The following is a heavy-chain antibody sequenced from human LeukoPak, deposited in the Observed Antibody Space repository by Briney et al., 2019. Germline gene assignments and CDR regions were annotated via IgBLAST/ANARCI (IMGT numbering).Heavy chain of an antibody. Sequence: GESLKISCKGSGYSFASYWISWVRQMPGKGLEWMGRIDPSDSYTDYSPSFQGHVTISADKSISTAYLQWSSLKASDTAMYYCARPDCSGGNCYLLSYWGQGSLVTASS. J-gene: IGHJ4*02. V-gene: IGHV5-10-1*01. CDR3: ARPDCSGGNCYLLSY. CDR2: IDPSDSYT. D-gene: IGHD2-15*01. CDR1: GYSFASYW.